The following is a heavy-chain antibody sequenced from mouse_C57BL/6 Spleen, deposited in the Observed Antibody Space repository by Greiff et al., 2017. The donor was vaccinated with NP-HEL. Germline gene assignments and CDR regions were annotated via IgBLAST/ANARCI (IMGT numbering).Heavy chain of an antibody. Sequence: EVQLQESGPGLVKPSQSLSLTCSVTGYSITSGYYWNWIRQFPGNKLEWMGYISYDGSNNYNPSLKNRISITRDTSKNQFFLKLNSVTTEDTATYYCARERGYYYGTFDYWGQGTTLTVSS. J-gene: IGHJ2*01. V-gene: IGHV3-6*01. CDR1: GYSITSGYY. CDR3: ARERGYYYGTFDY. CDR2: ISYDGSN. D-gene: IGHD1-1*01.